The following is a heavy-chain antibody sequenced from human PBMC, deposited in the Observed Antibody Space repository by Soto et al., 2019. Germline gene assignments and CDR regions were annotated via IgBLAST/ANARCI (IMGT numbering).Heavy chain of an antibody. CDR3: ARVLYGSGPDY. Sequence: ELQLVESGGGLVQPGGSLRLSCAASGFTFSSYAMHWVRQAPGKGLEYVSAISSNGGSTYYANSVKGRFTISRDNSKNTLYLQMGSLRAEDMAVYYCARVLYGSGPDYWGQGTLVTVSS. CDR1: GFTFSSYA. J-gene: IGHJ4*02. V-gene: IGHV3-64*01. D-gene: IGHD3-10*01. CDR2: ISSNGGST.